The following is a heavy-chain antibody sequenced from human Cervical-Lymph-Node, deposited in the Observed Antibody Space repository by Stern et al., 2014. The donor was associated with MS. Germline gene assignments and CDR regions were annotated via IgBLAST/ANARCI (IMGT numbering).Heavy chain of an antibody. Sequence: QMQLVQSGGGVVQPGRSLRLSCAASGFIFSSHGMHWVRQAPGKGLEWVAVIWADGIKKHYADSVKGRFTISRDNSKNTLYLQMNSLRAEDTAMYYCTRDISYYADDHWGQGTPVTVSS. CDR1: GFIFSSHG. CDR3: TRDISYYADDH. CDR2: IWADGIKK. V-gene: IGHV3-33*01. D-gene: IGHD1-26*01. J-gene: IGHJ5*02.